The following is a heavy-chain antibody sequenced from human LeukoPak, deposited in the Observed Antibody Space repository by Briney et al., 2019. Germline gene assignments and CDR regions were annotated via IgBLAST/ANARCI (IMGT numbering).Heavy chain of an antibody. CDR1: GGSISSYY. CDR2: IYYSGST. Sequence: ASETLSLTCTVSGGSISSYYWSWIRQPPGKGLEWIGYIYYSGSTYYNPSLKSRVTISVDTSKNQFSLKLSSVTAADTAVYYCARGGGRAVAGSSAFDIWGQGTMVTVSS. CDR3: ARGGGRAVAGSSAFDI. J-gene: IGHJ3*02. V-gene: IGHV4-59*08. D-gene: IGHD6-19*01.